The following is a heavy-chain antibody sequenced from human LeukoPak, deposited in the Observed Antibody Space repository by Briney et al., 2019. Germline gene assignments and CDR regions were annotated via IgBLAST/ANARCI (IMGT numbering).Heavy chain of an antibody. V-gene: IGHV3-23*01. CDR2: IFPSGGEI. J-gene: IGHJ4*02. CDR3: ARRLYSSGVYYFDY. D-gene: IGHD6-19*01. CDR1: GFTFSTFA. Sequence: GGSLRLSCAASGFTFSTFAMIWVRQPPGKGLEWVSSIFPSGGEIHYADSVRGRFTISRDNSKSTLSLQMNSLRAEDTAVYYCARRLYSSGVYYFDYWGQGTLVTVSS.